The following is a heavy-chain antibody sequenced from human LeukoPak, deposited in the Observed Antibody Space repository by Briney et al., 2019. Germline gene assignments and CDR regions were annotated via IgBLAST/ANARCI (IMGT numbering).Heavy chain of an antibody. Sequence: SETLSLTCTVSGGSISSGSYYWSWIRQPAGKGLEWIGRIYTSGSTNYNPSLKSRVTISVDTSKNQFSLKLSSVTAADTAVYYCARPVGYCSGGSCLDAFDTWGQGTMVTVSS. CDR2: IYTSGST. CDR3: ARPVGYCSGGSCLDAFDT. D-gene: IGHD2-15*01. V-gene: IGHV4-61*02. CDR1: GGSISSGSYY. J-gene: IGHJ3*02.